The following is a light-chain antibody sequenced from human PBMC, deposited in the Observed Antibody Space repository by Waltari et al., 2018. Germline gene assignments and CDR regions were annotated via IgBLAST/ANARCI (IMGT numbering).Light chain of an antibody. Sequence: QSAVTQPPSVSAAPGQKVTSPCSGSSFNIGKNHVTWYKQPPGTAPKLLIYETDPRPSVIPDRFSGSKSGTSATLCITGLQTGDEADYYCGVWDSSLSAYVFGPGTNVAVL. J-gene: IGLJ1*01. CDR1: SFNIGKNH. V-gene: IGLV1-51*02. CDR2: ETD. CDR3: GVWDSSLSAYV.